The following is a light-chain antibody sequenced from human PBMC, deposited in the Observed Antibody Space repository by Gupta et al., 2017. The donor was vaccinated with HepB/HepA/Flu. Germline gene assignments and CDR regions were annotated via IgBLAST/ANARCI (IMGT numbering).Light chain of an antibody. Sequence: SYVLPPPPSVSVAPGRTARITCGGINIGTKTVHWYQQMPGQAPVLVVYDDEDRPSGIPERFSGSNSGNTATLTISGVEAGDEADYYCQVWDTSVDHVVFGGGTKLTVL. V-gene: IGLV3-21*03. CDR3: QVWDTSVDHVV. CDR2: DDE. CDR1: NIGTKT. J-gene: IGLJ2*01.